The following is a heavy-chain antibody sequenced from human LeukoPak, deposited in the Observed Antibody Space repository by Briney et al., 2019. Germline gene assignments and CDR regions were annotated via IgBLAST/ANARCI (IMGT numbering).Heavy chain of an antibody. J-gene: IGHJ4*02. CDR1: GDSISPHY. D-gene: IGHD2-2*01. Sequence: SETLSLTCTVSGDSISPHYRSWIRQSPGRGLEWIGYIYYSGRTEYSPSLRSRVTISVDTSKNHFSLKLTSLTVADTAVYYCARGPTSSGFEYWGQGTLVTVSS. CDR2: IYYSGRT. CDR3: ARGPTSSGFEY. V-gene: IGHV4-59*11.